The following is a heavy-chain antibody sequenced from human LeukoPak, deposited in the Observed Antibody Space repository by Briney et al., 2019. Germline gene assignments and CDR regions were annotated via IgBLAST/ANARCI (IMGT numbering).Heavy chain of an antibody. J-gene: IGHJ6*04. Sequence: GGSLRLSCAASGFTFSDHYMDWVRQAPGKGLEWVGRSRNKANSHTTEYAASVKGRFTISRDDSKNSLYLQMNSLKTEDTAVYYCAREHSGTYSVYMDVWGKGTTVTVSS. CDR3: AREHSGTYSVYMDV. CDR2: SRNKANSHTT. V-gene: IGHV3-72*01. CDR1: GFTFSDHY. D-gene: IGHD1-26*01.